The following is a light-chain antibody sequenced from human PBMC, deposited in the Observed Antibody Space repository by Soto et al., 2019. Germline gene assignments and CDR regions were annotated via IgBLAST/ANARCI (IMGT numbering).Light chain of an antibody. CDR2: EVS. Sequence: QSALTQPASVSGSPGQSITISCTGTSSDVGAYNYVSWYQQHPGKAPKLMIYEVSNRPSGVSSRFSGSKSGNTASLTISGLQAEDEADYYCSSYRSGSTSFGGGTKLTVL. V-gene: IGLV2-14*01. CDR3: SSYRSGSTS. J-gene: IGLJ2*01. CDR1: SSDVGAYNY.